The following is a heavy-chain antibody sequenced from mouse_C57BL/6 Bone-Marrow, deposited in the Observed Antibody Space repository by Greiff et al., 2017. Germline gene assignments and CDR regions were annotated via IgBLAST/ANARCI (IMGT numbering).Heavy chain of an antibody. CDR1: GYSITSGYY. Sequence: EVQLQQSGPGLVKPSQSLSLTCSVTGYSITSGYYWNWIRQFPGNKLEWMGYISYDGSNNYNPSLKNRISITRDTSKNQFFLKLNSVTTEDTATYYCARDDTTVVAGTGWYFDVWGTGTTVTVSS. J-gene: IGHJ1*03. V-gene: IGHV3-6*01. CDR2: ISYDGSN. D-gene: IGHD1-1*01. CDR3: ARDDTTVVAGTGWYFDV.